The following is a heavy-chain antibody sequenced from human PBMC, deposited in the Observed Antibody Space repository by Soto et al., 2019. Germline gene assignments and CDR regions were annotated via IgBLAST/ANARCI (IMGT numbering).Heavy chain of an antibody. V-gene: IGHV4-39*01. CDR2: IYYSGST. Sequence: PSETLSLTCTVSGGSISSSSYYWGWIRQPPGKGLEWIGSIYYSGSTYYNPSLKSRVTISVDTSKNQFSLKLSSVTTADTAVYYCARTVQLERRVYYYYGMDVWGQGTTVAVSS. CDR3: ARTVQLERRVYYYYGMDV. CDR1: GGSISSSSYY. J-gene: IGHJ6*02. D-gene: IGHD1-1*01.